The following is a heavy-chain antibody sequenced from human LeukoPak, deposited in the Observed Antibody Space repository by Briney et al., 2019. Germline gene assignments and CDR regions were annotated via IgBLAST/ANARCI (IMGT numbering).Heavy chain of an antibody. J-gene: IGHJ4*02. CDR3: ARGVYIAAAQYGY. CDR2: FYYSGSA. V-gene: IGHV4-59*01. CDR1: GGSITSYY. Sequence: SETLSLTCSVSGGSITSYYWFWIRQPPGKGLEWIGYFYYSGSAIYNPSLKSRVTISVDTSKNQCSLRVSSVTAADTAVYYCARGVYIAAAQYGYWGQGLVTVSS. D-gene: IGHD6-13*01.